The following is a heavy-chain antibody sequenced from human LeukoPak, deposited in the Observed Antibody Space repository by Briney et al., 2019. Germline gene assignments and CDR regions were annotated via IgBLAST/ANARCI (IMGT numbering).Heavy chain of an antibody. CDR3: ASTWRGSGSYYFDY. V-gene: IGHV4-34*01. D-gene: IGHD3-10*01. J-gene: IGHJ4*02. CDR2: INHSGST. Sequence: SETLSLTCAVYGGSFSGYYWSWIRQPPGKGLEWIGEINHSGSTNYNPSLKSRVTISVDTSKNQFSLKLSSVTAADTAVYYCASTWRGSGSYYFDYWGQGTLVTVSS. CDR1: GGSFSGYY.